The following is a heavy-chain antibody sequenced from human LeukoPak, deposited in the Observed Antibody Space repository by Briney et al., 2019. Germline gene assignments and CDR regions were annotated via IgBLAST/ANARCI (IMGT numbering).Heavy chain of an antibody. CDR1: GYSISSGYY. CDR3: ARQRPVVPAAIDY. J-gene: IGHJ4*02. CDR2: IYHSGST. D-gene: IGHD2-2*01. V-gene: IGHV4-38-2*01. Sequence: PSETLSLTCAVSGYSISSGYYWGWIRQPPGKGLEWIGSIYHSGSTYYNPSLKSRVTISVDTSKNHFSLKLSSVTAADTAVYYCARQRPVVPAAIDYWGQGTLVTVSS.